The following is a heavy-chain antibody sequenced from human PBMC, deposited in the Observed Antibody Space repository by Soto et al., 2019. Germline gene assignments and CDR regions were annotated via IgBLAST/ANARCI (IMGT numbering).Heavy chain of an antibody. V-gene: IGHV6-1*01. CDR1: GDSVSSNSAA. J-gene: IGHJ4*02. CDR2: TYYRSKWYT. CDR3: AREYCSGTSCSIFDY. D-gene: IGHD2-2*01. Sequence: TLSLTCAISGDSVSSNSAAWNWIRQSPSRGLEWLGRTYYRSKWYTDYAVSVKSRITINPDTSKNQSSLQLNSVTPEDTAVYFCAREYCSGTSCSIFDYWGQGTLVTVSS.